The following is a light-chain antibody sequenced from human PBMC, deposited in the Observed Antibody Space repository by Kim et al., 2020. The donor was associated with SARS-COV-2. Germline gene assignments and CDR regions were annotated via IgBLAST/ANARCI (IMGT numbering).Light chain of an antibody. J-gene: IGLJ2*01. CDR3: QAGDSSTSVV. CDR1: KLGEKY. CDR2: QDS. Sequence: VSPGQTASITCSGDKLGEKYACWYQQKPGQSPVLVIYQDSKRPSGIPGRFSGSNSGNTATLTISGTQAMDEADYYCQAGDSSTSVVFGGGTQLTVL. V-gene: IGLV3-1*01.